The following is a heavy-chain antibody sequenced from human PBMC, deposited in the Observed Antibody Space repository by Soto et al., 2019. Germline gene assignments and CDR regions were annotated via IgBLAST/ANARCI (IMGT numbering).Heavy chain of an antibody. CDR2: IYYSGST. CDR3: ARSPNYYYYGFDV. CDR1: GGSVSSDDYF. V-gene: IGHV4-61*08. J-gene: IGHJ6*02. D-gene: IGHD3-10*01. Sequence: PSETLSLTCTVSGGSVSSDDYFWSWLRQSPGKRLEWIAYIYYSGSTNYNPSLKSRATISVDTSKSQVSLTLTSMTAADAALYYCARSPNYYYYGFDVWGQGTAVTVSS.